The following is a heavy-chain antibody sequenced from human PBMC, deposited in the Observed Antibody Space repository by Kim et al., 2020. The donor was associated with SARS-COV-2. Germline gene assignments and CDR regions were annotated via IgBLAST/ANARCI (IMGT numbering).Heavy chain of an antibody. Sequence: KGMEWVSGISWNSGTITYADSVKGRFTVSRDNSKNSLYLQMNSLRAEDTALYYCAKDKKGSSGWYWIDFWGQGTLVTVSS. J-gene: IGHJ4*02. CDR2: ISWNSGTI. CDR3: AKDKKGSSGWYWIDF. D-gene: IGHD6-19*01. V-gene: IGHV3-9*01.